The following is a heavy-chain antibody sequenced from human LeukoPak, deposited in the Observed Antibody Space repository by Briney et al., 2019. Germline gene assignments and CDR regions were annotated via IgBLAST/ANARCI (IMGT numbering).Heavy chain of an antibody. CDR1: GFTFSNYG. CDR2: ISGSGDST. Sequence: GGSLRLSCAASGFTFSNYGMSWVRQAPGKGLEWVSSISGSGDSTYYADSVKGRFTISRGNSKNTLYLQMNSLRAEDTAVYYCAKTAGIAAAADFDYWGQGTLVTVSS. D-gene: IGHD6-13*01. CDR3: AKTAGIAAAADFDY. J-gene: IGHJ4*02. V-gene: IGHV3-23*01.